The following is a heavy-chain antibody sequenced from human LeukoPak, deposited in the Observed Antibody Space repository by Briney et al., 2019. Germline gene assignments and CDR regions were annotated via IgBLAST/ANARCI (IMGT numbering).Heavy chain of an antibody. CDR2: IYYSGST. D-gene: IGHD3-16*02. J-gene: IGHJ4*02. CDR1: GGSISGYY. CDR3: ARLSSGFNGRIRYYFDY. Sequence: SETLSLTCTVSGGSISGYYWSWIWQPPGKGLEWIGYIYYSGSTNYNPSLKSRVTISVDTSKNQFSLKLSSVTAADTAVYYCARLSSGFNGRIRYYFDYWGQGTLVTVSS. V-gene: IGHV4-59*08.